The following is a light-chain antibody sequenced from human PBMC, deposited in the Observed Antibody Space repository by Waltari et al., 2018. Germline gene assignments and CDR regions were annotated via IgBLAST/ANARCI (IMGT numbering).Light chain of an antibody. CDR1: QSISSW. J-gene: IGKJ1*01. Sequence: DIQMTQSPSTLSASVGDRVTMNCRASQSISSWLAWYQQKPGKAPKLLIYKASSLESGVPSRFSGSGSLTEFTLTISSLQPDDFATYYCQKYNSYPWTFGQGTKVEIK. V-gene: IGKV1-5*03. CDR2: KAS. CDR3: QKYNSYPWT.